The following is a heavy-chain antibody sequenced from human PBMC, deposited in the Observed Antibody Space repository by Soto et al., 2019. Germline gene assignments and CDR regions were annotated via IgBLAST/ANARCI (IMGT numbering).Heavy chain of an antibody. CDR2: INPSGGST. J-gene: IGHJ4*02. Sequence: GASVKVSCKASGYTFTSYYMHWVRQAPGQGLEWMGIINPSGGSTSYAQKFQGRVTMTRDTSTSTVYMELSSLRSEDTAVYYCARGWYGVRGYSYGPVPDYWGQGTLVTSPQ. V-gene: IGHV1-46*03. D-gene: IGHD5-18*01. CDR1: GYTFTSYY. CDR3: ARGWYGVRGYSYGPVPDY.